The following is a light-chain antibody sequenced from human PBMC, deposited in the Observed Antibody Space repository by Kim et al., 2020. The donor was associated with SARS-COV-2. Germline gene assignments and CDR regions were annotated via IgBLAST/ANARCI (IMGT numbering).Light chain of an antibody. CDR3: LSYAGGNTYV. CDR1: SSDIGSSKF. V-gene: IGLV2-8*01. Sequence: QSVTISCTGSSSDIGSSKFVSWYRQNPGKAPRLVIYEVNKRPSGVPDRFSGSKSGNTASLTVSGLQADDEADYYCLSYAGGNTYVFGTGTKVTVL. CDR2: EVN. J-gene: IGLJ1*01.